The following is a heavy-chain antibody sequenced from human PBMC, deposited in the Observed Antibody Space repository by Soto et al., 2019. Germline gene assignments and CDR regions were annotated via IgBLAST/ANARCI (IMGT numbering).Heavy chain of an antibody. V-gene: IGHV3-33*01. J-gene: IGHJ6*02. CDR1: GFTFRNYG. D-gene: IGHD3-10*01. CDR2: IWYDGTNE. Sequence: QVQLVESGGGVVQPGRSLRLSCAASGFTFRNYGMHWVRQAPGKGLEWVAVIWYDGTNEYYGDSVKGRFTISRDNSKNTLDLQMSSLRTEDSVVYSCARVQGGYYGSGSYPGVDVWGQGTTVTVSS. CDR3: ARVQGGYYGSGSYPGVDV.